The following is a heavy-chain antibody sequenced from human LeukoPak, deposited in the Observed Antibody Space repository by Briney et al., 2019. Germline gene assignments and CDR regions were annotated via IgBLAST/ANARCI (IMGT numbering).Heavy chain of an antibody. Sequence: GESLRISCKGSGYSFSNYWISWVRQMPGKGLEWMGRIAPSDSYANYSPSFQGHVTISADKSISTAYLQWSGLEASDTAMYYCARHRDCSSGACYPDYWGQGTLVTVSS. CDR3: ARHRDCSSGACYPDY. CDR1: GYSFSNYW. V-gene: IGHV5-10-1*01. J-gene: IGHJ4*02. D-gene: IGHD2-15*01. CDR2: IAPSDSYA.